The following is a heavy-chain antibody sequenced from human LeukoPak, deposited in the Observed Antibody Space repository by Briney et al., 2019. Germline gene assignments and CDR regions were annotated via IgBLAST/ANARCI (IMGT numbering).Heavy chain of an antibody. CDR1: GGSISSYY. D-gene: IGHD3-10*01. Sequence: SETLSLTCTVSGGSISSYYWSWIRQPPGKGLEWIGYIYYSGSTNYNPSLKSRVTISVDTSKNQFSLKLSSVTAADTAVYYCASLDGSGRGEDYWGQGTLVTVSS. V-gene: IGHV4-59*12. CDR3: ASLDGSGRGEDY. J-gene: IGHJ4*02. CDR2: IYYSGST.